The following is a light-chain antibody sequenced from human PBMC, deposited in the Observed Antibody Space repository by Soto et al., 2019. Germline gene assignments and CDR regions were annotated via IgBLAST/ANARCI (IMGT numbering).Light chain of an antibody. CDR2: ANS. Sequence: QSALTQPPSVSGAPGQRVTISCTGSSSNIGAGYDVHWYQQLPGTAPKLLIYANSNRPSGVPGRFSASKSGTSASLAITGLQAEDEADYYCQSYDSSLSGYVFGHGTRSPS. CDR1: SSNIGAGYD. V-gene: IGLV1-40*01. CDR3: QSYDSSLSGYV. J-gene: IGLJ1*01.